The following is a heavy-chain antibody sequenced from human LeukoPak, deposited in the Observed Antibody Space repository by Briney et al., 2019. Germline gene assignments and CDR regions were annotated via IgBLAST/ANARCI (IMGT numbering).Heavy chain of an antibody. Sequence: GGSLRLSCAASGFTVSSNYMSWVRQAPGKGLEWVSVIYSGGSTYYADSVKGRFTISRHNSKNTLYLQMNSLRPEDTAVYYCARGALPYYYDSSGLAPPIYFDYWGQGTLVTVSS. CDR1: GFTVSSNY. V-gene: IGHV3-53*04. D-gene: IGHD3-22*01. J-gene: IGHJ4*02. CDR3: ARGALPYYYDSSGLAPPIYFDY. CDR2: IYSGGST.